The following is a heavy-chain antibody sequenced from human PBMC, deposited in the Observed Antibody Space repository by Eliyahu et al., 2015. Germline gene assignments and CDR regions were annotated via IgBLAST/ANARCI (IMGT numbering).Heavy chain of an antibody. V-gene: IGHV3-30*04. CDR3: ARLGYCSGGGCYYYAMDV. CDR2: ISYDGRNE. CDR1: GFSXSTYA. D-gene: IGHD2-15*01. Sequence: QVQLVESGGGVVQPGRSLRLSCAASGFSXSTYAMHWVRQAPGKGLEWVAAISYDGRNEHYADSVKGRFTISRDNSKDTQYLQMNSLRAEDTAVYYCARLGYCSGGGCYYYAMDVWGQGTTVSVSS. J-gene: IGHJ6*02.